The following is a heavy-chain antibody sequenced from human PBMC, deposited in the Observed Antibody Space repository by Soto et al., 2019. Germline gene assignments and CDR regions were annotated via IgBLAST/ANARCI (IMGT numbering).Heavy chain of an antibody. D-gene: IGHD3-22*01. J-gene: IGHJ4*02. Sequence: PGGSLRLSCAASGFTFSSYAMSWVRQAPGKGLEWVSAISGSGGSTYYADSVKGRFTISRDNCKNTLYLQMNSLRAEDTAVYYCANWGGSTEYYYDSSGSLDYWGQGTLVTVSS. CDR3: ANWGGSTEYYYDSSGSLDY. V-gene: IGHV3-23*01. CDR2: ISGSGGST. CDR1: GFTFSSYA.